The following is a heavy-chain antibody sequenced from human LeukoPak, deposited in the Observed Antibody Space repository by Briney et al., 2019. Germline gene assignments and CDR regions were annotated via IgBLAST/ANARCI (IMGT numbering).Heavy chain of an antibody. CDR3: TRDRGAYNLYDY. CDR2: IRSKAYGETA. J-gene: IGHJ4*02. CDR1: GFTFGDYA. D-gene: IGHD1-1*01. V-gene: IGHV3-49*03. Sequence: HPGGSLRLSCTASGFTFGDYAMSWIRQAPGKGLEWVGFIRSKAYGETADYAASVKGRFTISRDDPKAIAYLQMNSLKTEDTAVYHCTRDRGAYNLYDYWGQGTLVTVSS.